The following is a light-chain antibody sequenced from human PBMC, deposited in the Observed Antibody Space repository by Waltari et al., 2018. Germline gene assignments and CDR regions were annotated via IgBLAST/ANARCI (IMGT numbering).Light chain of an antibody. Sequence: QSALTQPASVSGSPGQSITISCPGTSSDVGGYNYFSWYQQHPGKAPKLMIYEVSNRPSGVSNRFSGSKSGNTASLTISGLQAEDEADYYCSSYTSTLYVFGTGTKVTVL. CDR3: SSYTSTLYV. CDR1: SSDVGGYNY. CDR2: EVS. J-gene: IGLJ1*01. V-gene: IGLV2-14*01.